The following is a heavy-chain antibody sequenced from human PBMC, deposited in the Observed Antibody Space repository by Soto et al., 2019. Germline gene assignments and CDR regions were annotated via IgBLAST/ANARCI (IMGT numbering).Heavy chain of an antibody. CDR1: GFSLTTTGVG. CDR3: AHEYRVLGHTAPFDV. CDR2: IYWDDDK. J-gene: IGHJ4*02. D-gene: IGHD2-8*02. V-gene: IGHV2-5*02. Sequence: QITLKESGPALVKPTQTLTLTCSFSGFSLTTTGVGVGWIRQPPGKALEWLALIYWDDDKFYSPSLRSRLSVTKDASNNQVALTMTNVSPADTATYYCAHEYRVLGHTAPFDVWGAGTQVTVSS.